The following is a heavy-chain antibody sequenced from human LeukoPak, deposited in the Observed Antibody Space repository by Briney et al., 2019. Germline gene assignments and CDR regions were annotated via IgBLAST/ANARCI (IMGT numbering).Heavy chain of an antibody. CDR1: GSSIRSSSYH. CDR3: ARLTGRDSSDWPYFRY. D-gene: IGHD6-25*01. CDR2: IHYSGST. Sequence: SEALSLTCTVSGSSIRSSSYHWGWVRQPPGKGLEWIGNIHYSGSTSYNPSLKSRVTLSVDTSKNQFSLKLSSVTAADTAVFYCARLTGRDSSDWPYFRYWGQGALVTVSS. J-gene: IGHJ4*01. V-gene: IGHV4-39*01.